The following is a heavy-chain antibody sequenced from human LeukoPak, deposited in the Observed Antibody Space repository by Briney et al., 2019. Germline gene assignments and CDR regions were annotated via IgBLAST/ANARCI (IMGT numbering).Heavy chain of an antibody. CDR3: ARGVPYASWSGPHYSDY. CDR1: GFIFNNYA. Sequence: GGSLRLSCAGSGFIFNNYAMHWVRQPPGKGLEWVSGISWNSGSIDYADSVKGRFTISRDNAKNPLYLQMNSLRAEDTAVYYCARGVPYASWSGPHYSDYWGQGTLVTVSS. CDR2: ISWNSGSI. V-gene: IGHV3-9*01. D-gene: IGHD3-3*01. J-gene: IGHJ4*02.